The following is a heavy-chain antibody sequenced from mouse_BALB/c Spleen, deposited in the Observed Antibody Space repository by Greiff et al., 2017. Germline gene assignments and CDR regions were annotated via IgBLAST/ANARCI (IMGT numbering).Heavy chain of an antibody. CDR2: IWAGGST. CDR1: GFSLTSYA. J-gene: IGHJ4*01. CDR3: ARERRYDAMDY. V-gene: IGHV2-9*02. Sequence: VQLVESGPGLVAPSQSLSISCTVSGFSLTSYAVHWVRQPPGKGLEWLGVIWAGGSTNYNSALMSRLSISKDNSKSQIFLKMNSLQTDDTAMYYCARERRYDAMDYWGQGTSVTVSS.